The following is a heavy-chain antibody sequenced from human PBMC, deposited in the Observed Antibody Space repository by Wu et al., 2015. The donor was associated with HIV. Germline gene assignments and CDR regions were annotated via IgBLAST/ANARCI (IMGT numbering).Heavy chain of an antibody. CDR3: ARDRWLQPYYCYMDV. J-gene: IGHJ6*03. CDR2: ITPFFGTS. CDR1: GGSFSSYA. Sequence: QVQLVQSGAEVKKPGSSVRVSCKASGGSFSSYAISWVRQAPGQGLEWMGRITPFFGTSSYIERFQGRVTMTTDTSTSTAYMELRSLKSDDTAVYYCARDRWLQPYYCYMDVWGKGTTVTVSS. V-gene: IGHV1-69*05. D-gene: IGHD5-24*01.